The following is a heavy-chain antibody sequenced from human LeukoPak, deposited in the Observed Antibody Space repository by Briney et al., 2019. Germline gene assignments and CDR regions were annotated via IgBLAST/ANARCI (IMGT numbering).Heavy chain of an antibody. D-gene: IGHD3-3*01. CDR1: GGSISSYY. Sequence: PSETLSLTCTVSGGSISSYYWSWIRQPPGKRLEWIGHIYYSGSTNYNPSLKSRVTISVDTSKNQFSLKLSSVSAADTAVYYCASRSSIWSGYQDTLYYFDSWGQGTLVTVSS. CDR3: ASRSSIWSGYQDTLYYFDS. J-gene: IGHJ4*02. CDR2: IYYSGST. V-gene: IGHV4-59*01.